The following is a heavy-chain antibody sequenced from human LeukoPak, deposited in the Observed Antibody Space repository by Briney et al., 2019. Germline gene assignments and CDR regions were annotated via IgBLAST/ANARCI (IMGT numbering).Heavy chain of an antibody. CDR3: ARDWNRYAY. V-gene: IGHV4-38-2*02. J-gene: IGHJ4*02. D-gene: IGHD1-1*01. CDR2: IYHSGRT. CDR1: GYSISSGYY. Sequence: PSETLSLTCTVSGYSISSGYYWGWIRQPPGKGLEWIGSIYHSGRTFYNPSLKSRVTISVDTSKNQFSLQLSSVTAADTAVYYCARDWNRYAYWGQGTLVTVSS.